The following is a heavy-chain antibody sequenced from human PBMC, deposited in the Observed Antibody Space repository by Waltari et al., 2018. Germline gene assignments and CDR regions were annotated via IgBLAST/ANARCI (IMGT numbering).Heavy chain of an antibody. J-gene: IGHJ4*02. CDR1: GYSISSGYY. CDR3: ARDRYYDFWSGYYTVYFDY. Sequence: QVQLQESGPGLVKPSETLSLTCAVSGYSISSGYYWGWIRQPPGKGLEWIGSIYHSGSTYYNPSLKSRVTISVDPSKNQFSLKLSSVTAADTAVYYCARDRYYDFWSGYYTVYFDYWGQGTLVTVSS. D-gene: IGHD3-3*01. V-gene: IGHV4-38-2*02. CDR2: IYHSGST.